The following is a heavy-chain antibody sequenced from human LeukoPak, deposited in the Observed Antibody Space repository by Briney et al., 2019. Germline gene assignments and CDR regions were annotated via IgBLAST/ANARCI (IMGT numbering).Heavy chain of an antibody. V-gene: IGHV3-66*01. D-gene: IGHD3-3*01. CDR1: GFTFSTYG. Sequence: TGGSLRLSCAASGFTFSTYGMHWVRQAPGKGLEWVSVIYSGGSTYYADSVKGRFTISRDNSKNTLYLQMNSLRAEDTAVYYCARVFVRYFDYWGQGTLVTVSS. CDR2: IYSGGST. CDR3: ARVFVRYFDY. J-gene: IGHJ4*02.